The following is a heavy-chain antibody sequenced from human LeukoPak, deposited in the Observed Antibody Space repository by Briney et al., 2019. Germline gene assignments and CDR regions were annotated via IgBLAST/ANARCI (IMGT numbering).Heavy chain of an antibody. CDR2: ISGSGGST. V-gene: IGHV3-23*01. D-gene: IGHD3-10*01. CDR1: GFTFSSYG. J-gene: IGHJ6*03. Sequence: PGGSLRLSCAASGFTFSSYGMSWVRQAPGKGLEWVSAISGSGGSTYYADSVKGRFTISRDNSKNTLYLQMNSLRAEDTAVYYWAKDYIRGFISSYYNYMAVGGKGTTVTIS. CDR3: AKDYIRGFISSYYNYMAV.